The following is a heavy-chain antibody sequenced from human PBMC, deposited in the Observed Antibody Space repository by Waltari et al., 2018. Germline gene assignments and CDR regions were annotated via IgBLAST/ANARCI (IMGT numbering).Heavy chain of an antibody. CDR1: GGHFSNYA. D-gene: IGHD3-16*02. J-gene: IGHJ4*02. V-gene: IGHV1-69*10. CDR2: IIPILGLT. CDR3: AREIERGIADQ. Sequence: QVQLVQSGAEEKKPESSVKVPCKASGGHFSNYAFNWVRQAPGQGLEWVGLIIPILGLTNYAENVQGRVTSVADKSTGTVHMELSSLKYDDTAIYYCAREIERGIADQWGQGTLVTVFS.